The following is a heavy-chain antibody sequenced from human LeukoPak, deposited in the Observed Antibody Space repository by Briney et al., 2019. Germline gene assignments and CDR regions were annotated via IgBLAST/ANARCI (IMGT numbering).Heavy chain of an antibody. CDR2: IYYSGST. D-gene: IGHD3-10*01. CDR1: GGSIGSTSCY. CDR3: ASVRRGFGESSKYYSYYYMDV. V-gene: IGHV4-39*01. Sequence: SETLSLTCSVSGGSIGSTSCYWGWIRQPPGKGLEWIGNIYYSGSTYFNPSLKSRVTISVDTSKNQFSLKLSAVAAADTAVYYCASVRRGFGESSKYYSYYYMDVWGIGTTVTISS. J-gene: IGHJ6*03.